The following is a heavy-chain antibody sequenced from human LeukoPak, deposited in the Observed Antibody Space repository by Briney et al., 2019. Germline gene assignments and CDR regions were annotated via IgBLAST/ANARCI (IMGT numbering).Heavy chain of an antibody. CDR1: GYTFTSCD. Sequence: ASVKVSCKASGYTFTSCDINWVRQVTGQGLEWMGWMNPNSGNTGYGQSFQGRITMTRDISIGTAYMELSNLTSEDTAIYYCTRGSSRRRDNWGQGSLVTVSA. CDR2: MNPNSGNT. J-gene: IGHJ4*02. CDR3: TRGSSRRRDN. V-gene: IGHV1-8*01.